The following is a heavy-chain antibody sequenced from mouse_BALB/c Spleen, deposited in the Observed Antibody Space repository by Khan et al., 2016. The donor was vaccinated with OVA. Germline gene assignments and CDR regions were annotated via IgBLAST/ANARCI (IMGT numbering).Heavy chain of an antibody. CDR1: GYSITSDYG. CDR2: RSYSGST. CDR3: VRTARIKY. V-gene: IGHV3-2*02. J-gene: IGHJ2*01. Sequence: EVQLQESGPGLVKPSQSLSLTCTVSGYSITSDYGWNWIRQFPGNKLEWMGYRSYSGSTNYNPSLKSRISITGDTSKNQFFLQLNSVTTEDAATYYCVRTARIKYWGQGTTLTVSS. D-gene: IGHD1-2*01.